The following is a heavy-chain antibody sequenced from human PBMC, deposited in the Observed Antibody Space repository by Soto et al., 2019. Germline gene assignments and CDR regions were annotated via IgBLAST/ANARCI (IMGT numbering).Heavy chain of an antibody. Sequence: GESLKISCQGSGYSFTSYWIAWVRQMPGKDLEWMGIIYPGDSDTRYSPSFQGQVTISADNSISTAYLQWSSLRASDTAMYYCARPHYYGSGNLIFFQYWGQGTLVTVSS. J-gene: IGHJ1*01. D-gene: IGHD3-10*01. V-gene: IGHV5-51*01. CDR2: IYPGDSDT. CDR1: GYSFTSYW. CDR3: ARPHYYGSGNLIFFQY.